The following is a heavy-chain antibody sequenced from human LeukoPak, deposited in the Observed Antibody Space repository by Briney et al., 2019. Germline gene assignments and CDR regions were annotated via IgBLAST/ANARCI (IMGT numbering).Heavy chain of an antibody. D-gene: IGHD1-7*01. CDR3: ARSLQTTLLDY. Sequence: ASVKVSCKASGGTFSSYAIRWVRQAPGHGLEWMGGIIPIFGTANYAQKFQGRVTITADESTSTAYMELSSLRSEDTAVYYCARSLQTTLLDYWGQGTLVTVSS. CDR2: IIPIFGTA. J-gene: IGHJ4*02. CDR1: GGTFSSYA. V-gene: IGHV1-69*13.